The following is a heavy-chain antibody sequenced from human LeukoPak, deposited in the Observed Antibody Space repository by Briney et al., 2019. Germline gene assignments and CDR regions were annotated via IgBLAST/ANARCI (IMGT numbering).Heavy chain of an antibody. CDR1: GFTFSSYN. CDR2: ISNSGSYI. Sequence: GRSLRLSCAASGFTFSSYNMNWVRQAPGKGLEWVSYISNSGSYIYYVDSVKGRFTISRGNAKNSLSLQIHSLRVEDTAVYYCAREGRPFSTSSPLDYWGQGTLVTVSS. CDR3: AREGRPFSTSSPLDY. D-gene: IGHD6-6*01. J-gene: IGHJ4*02. V-gene: IGHV3-21*01.